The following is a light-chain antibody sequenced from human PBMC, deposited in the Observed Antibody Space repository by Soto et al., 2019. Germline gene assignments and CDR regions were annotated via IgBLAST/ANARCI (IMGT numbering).Light chain of an antibody. CDR3: QHYNNWLGT. CDR2: GAS. Sequence: EIVVTQSPAILSVSPGERVTLSCRASQNVDTNLAWYQQRLGQAPRLLIYGASARATGVPARFSGSGSGTEFFLTISSLQSEDFAVYYCQHYNNWLGTFGGGTKVEIK. J-gene: IGKJ4*01. CDR1: QNVDTN. V-gene: IGKV3-15*01.